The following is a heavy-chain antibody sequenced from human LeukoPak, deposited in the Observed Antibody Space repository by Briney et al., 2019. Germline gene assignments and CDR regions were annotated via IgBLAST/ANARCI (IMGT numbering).Heavy chain of an antibody. CDR1: GFTVSSNY. CDR2: IYSGGST. CDR3: AREMGATKVDY. V-gene: IGHV3-66*01. J-gene: IGHJ4*02. Sequence: GGSLRLSCAASGFTVSSNYMSWVRQAPGKGLEWVSIIYSGGSTSYADSVKGRFTISRDNSKNTLYLQMNSLRAEDTAVYYCAREMGATKVDYWGQGTLVTVSS. D-gene: IGHD1-26*01.